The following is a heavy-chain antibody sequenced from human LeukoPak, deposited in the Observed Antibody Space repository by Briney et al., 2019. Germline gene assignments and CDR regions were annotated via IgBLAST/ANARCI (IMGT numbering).Heavy chain of an antibody. J-gene: IGHJ4*02. D-gene: IGHD3-10*01. CDR2: IYYSGST. Sequence: MASETLSLTCTVSGGSISRYYWSWIRQPPGKGLEWIGNIYYSGSTNYNPSLKSRVTISVDTSKNQFSLNVTSVTAADTAVYYCARDYYDSGSSALWGQGTLVTVSS. V-gene: IGHV4-59*01. CDR1: GGSISRYY. CDR3: ARDYYDSGSSAL.